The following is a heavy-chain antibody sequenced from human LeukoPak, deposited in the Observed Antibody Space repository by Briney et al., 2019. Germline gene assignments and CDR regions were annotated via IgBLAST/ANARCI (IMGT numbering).Heavy chain of an antibody. D-gene: IGHD5-12*01. CDR2: IYPGDSDT. J-gene: IGHJ3*01. Sequence: VESLKISCKGSGYSFTSNWIGWVRQMPRKGLEWMGMIYPGDSDTRYSPWFQGQVTISADKPISTAYLQWSTLKASDTAMYYCARPMSAYDSDAFDVWGQGTMVTVSS. CDR1: GYSFTSNW. V-gene: IGHV5-51*01. CDR3: ARPMSAYDSDAFDV.